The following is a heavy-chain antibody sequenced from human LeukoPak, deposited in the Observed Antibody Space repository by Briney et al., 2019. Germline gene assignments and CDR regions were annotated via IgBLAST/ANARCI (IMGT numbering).Heavy chain of an antibody. J-gene: IGHJ4*02. D-gene: IGHD3-22*01. Sequence: PSETLSLTCTVSGGSISSSSYYWGWIRQPPGKGLEWIGYIYHSGSTYYNPSLKSRVTISVDRSKNQFSLKLSSVTAADTAVYYCARGRSSGYYPYWGQGTLVTVSS. V-gene: IGHV4-39*07. CDR2: IYHSGST. CDR3: ARGRSSGYYPY. CDR1: GGSISSSSYY.